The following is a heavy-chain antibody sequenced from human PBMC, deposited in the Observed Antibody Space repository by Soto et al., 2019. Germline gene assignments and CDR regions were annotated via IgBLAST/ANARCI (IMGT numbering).Heavy chain of an antibody. Sequence: SDTLSLTCIVSGGSLSSYHWRWIRQPAGKGLEWIGRIYTSGSTNYNPSLKSRVTMAVDTAKNQFSLKLSSVTAADTAVYYCARGSYGQMGYWRQGTLVSVS. CDR3: ARGSYGQMGY. D-gene: IGHD5-18*01. J-gene: IGHJ4*02. V-gene: IGHV4-4*07. CDR1: GGSLSSYH. CDR2: IYTSGST.